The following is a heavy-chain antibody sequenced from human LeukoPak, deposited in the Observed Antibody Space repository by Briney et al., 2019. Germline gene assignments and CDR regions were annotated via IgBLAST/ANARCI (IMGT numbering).Heavy chain of an antibody. CDR3: ARHESTEASKY. J-gene: IGHJ4*02. CDR1: GYSFTSYW. D-gene: IGHD1-1*01. V-gene: IGHV5-51*01. CDR2: IYPGDSDT. Sequence: GESLKISGKGSGYSFTSYWIGWVRQMPGKGLEWMGIIYPGDSDTRYSPSFQGQVTISADKSISTAYLQWSSLKASDTAVYFCARHESTEASKYWGQGTLVTLSS.